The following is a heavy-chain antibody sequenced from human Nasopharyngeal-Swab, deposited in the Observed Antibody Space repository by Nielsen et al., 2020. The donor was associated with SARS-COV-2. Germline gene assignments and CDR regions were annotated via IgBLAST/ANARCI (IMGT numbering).Heavy chain of an antibody. CDR3: GRGLDHHKVGTV. V-gene: IGHV4-34*01. CDR1: GGSLNNFY. D-gene: IGHD2-2*01. Sequence: SETLSLTCNVSGGSLNNFYTSWVRQPPGKGFACIGEFHPHVFPSYNPSLWSRVTISVDTSKSQLYLKFGSVTAADTAVYYCGRGLDHHKVGTVWGPGIRVTVSS. CDR2: FHPHVFP. J-gene: IGHJ4*02.